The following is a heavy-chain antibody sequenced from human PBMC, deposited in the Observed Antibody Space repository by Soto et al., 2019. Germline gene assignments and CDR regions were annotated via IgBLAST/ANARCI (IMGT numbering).Heavy chain of an antibody. CDR1: GFTFSSYG. D-gene: IGHD1-26*01. J-gene: IGHJ4*02. CDR2: IAYAGSNK. V-gene: IGHV3-30*18. Sequence: LRLSCAASGFTFSSYGMHWVRRAPGKGLEWVALIAYAGSNKYYAESVKGRFAISRDNSKNTLFLQMNTLLSEDTAVYYCAKSPKIRMVGASYFDYWGQGALVTVSS. CDR3: AKSPKIRMVGASYFDY.